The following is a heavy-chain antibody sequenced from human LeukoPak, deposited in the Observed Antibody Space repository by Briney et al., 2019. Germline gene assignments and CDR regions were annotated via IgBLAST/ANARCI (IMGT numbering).Heavy chain of an antibody. CDR1: GFTFSSYS. CDR2: ISSSSSTI. V-gene: IGHV3-48*01. D-gene: IGHD4-23*01. CDR3: AGDPAVYGGNSVRYDY. Sequence: GGSLRLSCAASGFTFSSYSMNWVRQAPGKGLEWVSYISSSSSTIYYADSVKGRFTISRDNAKNSLYLQMNSLRAEDTAVYYCAGDPAVYGGNSVRYDYWGQGTLVTVSS. J-gene: IGHJ4*02.